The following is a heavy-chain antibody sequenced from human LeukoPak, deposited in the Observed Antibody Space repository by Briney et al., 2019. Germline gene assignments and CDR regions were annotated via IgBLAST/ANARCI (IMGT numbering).Heavy chain of an antibody. D-gene: IGHD6-19*01. CDR1: GGSISSYY. CDR3: ARARALAVAGTEIYYYYYYGMDV. V-gene: IGHV4-59*01. CDR2: IYYSGST. Sequence: SSETLSLTCTVSGGSISSYYWSWIRQPPGKGLEWIGYIYYSGSTNYNPSLKSRVIISVDTSKNQFSLKLSSVTAADTAVYYCARARALAVAGTEIYYYYYYGMDVWGQGTTVTVSS. J-gene: IGHJ6*02.